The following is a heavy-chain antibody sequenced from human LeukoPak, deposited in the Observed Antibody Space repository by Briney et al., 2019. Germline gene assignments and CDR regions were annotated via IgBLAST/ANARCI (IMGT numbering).Heavy chain of an antibody. CDR1: GFTFSSYW. V-gene: IGHV3-74*01. D-gene: IGHD5-18*01. Sequence: PGGSLRLSCAASGFTFSSYWMHWVRQAPGKGLVWVSRINSDGSSTSYADSGKGRFTISRDNAKNTLYLQMNSLRAEDTAVYYCARGYSYGKYYFDYWGQGTLVTVSS. CDR3: ARGYSYGKYYFDY. CDR2: INSDGSST. J-gene: IGHJ4*02.